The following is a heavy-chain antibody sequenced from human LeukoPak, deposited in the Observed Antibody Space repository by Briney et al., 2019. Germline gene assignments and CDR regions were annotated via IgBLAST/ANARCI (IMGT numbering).Heavy chain of an antibody. Sequence: ASVKVSCKASGDTFSSYAISWVRQAPGQGLEWMGGIIPIFGTANYAQKFQGRVTITADKSTSTAYMELSSLRSEDTAVYYCARDLRYFDWLLVQGYGMDVWGKGTTVTVSS. CDR2: IIPIFGTA. D-gene: IGHD3-9*01. V-gene: IGHV1-69*06. J-gene: IGHJ6*04. CDR3: ARDLRYFDWLLVQGYGMDV. CDR1: GDTFSSYA.